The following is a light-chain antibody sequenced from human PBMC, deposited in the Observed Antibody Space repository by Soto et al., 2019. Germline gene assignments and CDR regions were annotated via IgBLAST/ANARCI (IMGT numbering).Light chain of an antibody. J-gene: IGLJ2*01. CDR1: SSDVGGYNY. Sequence: QSALTQPASVSGSPGQSITISCTGTSSDVGGYNYVSWYQQHPGKAPKLMIYEVSNRPSGVSNRFSGSKSGNTASLTISGLQAEDEADYYCRSYTTRSTLGIFGGGTKVTVL. V-gene: IGLV2-14*01. CDR3: RSYTTRSTLGI. CDR2: EVS.